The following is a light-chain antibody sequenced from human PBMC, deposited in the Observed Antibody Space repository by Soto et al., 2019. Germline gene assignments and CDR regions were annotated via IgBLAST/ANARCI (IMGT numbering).Light chain of an antibody. Sequence: DIQMTQSPSSLSASVEDRVIITCRASQSISNHLNWYQQKPGKAPKLLIFAASSLQSGVPSRFSGSRSGPEFTLTISSLQSEDFEVYYCQQYNNWPITFGQGTRLEIK. J-gene: IGKJ5*01. CDR2: AAS. V-gene: IGKV1-39*01. CDR3: QQYNNWPIT. CDR1: QSISNH.